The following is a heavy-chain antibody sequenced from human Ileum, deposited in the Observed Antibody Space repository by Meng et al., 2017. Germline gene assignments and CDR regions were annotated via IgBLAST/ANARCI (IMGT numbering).Heavy chain of an antibody. V-gene: IGHV3-7*01. CDR2: INQDGNEK. CDR1: GFSFSTYW. J-gene: IGHJ2*01. CDR3: ARDGFPGARFWYFDL. Sequence: GESLKISCAVSGFSFSTYWMSWVRQAPGKGLEWVANINQDGNEKQYVDSVKGRFTISRDNAKNSLYLQMDSLRGDDTALYYCARDGFPGARFWYFDLWGRGTLVTVSS. D-gene: IGHD7-27*01.